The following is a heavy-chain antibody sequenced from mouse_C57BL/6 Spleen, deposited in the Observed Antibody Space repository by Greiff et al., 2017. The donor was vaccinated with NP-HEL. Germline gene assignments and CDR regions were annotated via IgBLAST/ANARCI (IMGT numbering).Heavy chain of an antibody. V-gene: IGHV5-16*01. Sequence: EVMLVESEGGLVQPGSSMKLSCTASGFTFSDYYMAWVRQVPEKGLEWVANINYDGSSTYYLDSLKSRFIISRDNAKNILYLQMSSLKSEDTATYDCARDRGDCWGPYAMDYWGQGTSVTVSS. CDR3: ARDRGDCWGPYAMDY. CDR1: GFTFSDYY. J-gene: IGHJ4*01. D-gene: IGHD2-13*01. CDR2: INYDGSST.